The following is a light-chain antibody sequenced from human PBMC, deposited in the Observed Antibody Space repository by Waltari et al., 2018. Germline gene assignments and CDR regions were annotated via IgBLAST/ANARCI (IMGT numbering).Light chain of an antibody. J-gene: IGLJ2*01. CDR3: SSYTNDNKV. V-gene: IGLV2-14*03. CDR2: DVT. CDR1: SGNIGRNTY. Sequence: QSALTQPASVSGSPGQSITISCTGTSGNIGRNTYVSWYQQHPGKAPKLVIYDVTNRPSGGSNRFSGSKSGNTASLTISGLQTEDEADYYCSSYTNDNKVFGGGTKVTVL.